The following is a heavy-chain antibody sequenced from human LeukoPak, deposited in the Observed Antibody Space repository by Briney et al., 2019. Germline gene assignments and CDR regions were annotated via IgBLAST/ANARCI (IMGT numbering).Heavy chain of an antibody. Sequence: SETLSLTCTVSGGSISIYYWNWIRQPAGKGLEWIGRIFTSGITNYNPSLKSRVTMSVDTSKNQFSLNLSSVTAADTAVYYCARVWVDYGDYLDWFDPWGQGTLVTVSS. D-gene: IGHD4-17*01. CDR2: IFTSGIT. J-gene: IGHJ5*02. V-gene: IGHV4-4*07. CDR3: ARVWVDYGDYLDWFDP. CDR1: GGSISIYY.